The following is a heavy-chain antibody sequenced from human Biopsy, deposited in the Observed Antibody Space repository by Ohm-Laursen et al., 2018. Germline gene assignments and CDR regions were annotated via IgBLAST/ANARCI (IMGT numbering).Heavy chain of an antibody. D-gene: IGHD3-16*01. CDR1: GFTFSDYQ. CDR3: GRSYGIMAAPVHL. Sequence: GSLRLSCTAFGFTFSDYQMSWIRQTPGKGLEWVSHISSGGSTIFHADSVKGRFTISRDDAKGSLYLQMTNLRAEDTAVYYCGRSYGIMAAPVHLWGQGTLVTVSS. V-gene: IGHV3-11*01. CDR2: ISSGGSTI. J-gene: IGHJ4*01.